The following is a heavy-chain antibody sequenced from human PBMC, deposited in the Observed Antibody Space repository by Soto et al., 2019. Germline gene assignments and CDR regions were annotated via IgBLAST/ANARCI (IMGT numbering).Heavy chain of an antibody. CDR2: IIPILGIA. Sequence: QVQLVQSGAEVKKPGSSVKVSCKASGGTFSSYTISWVRQAPGQGLEWMGRIIPILGIANYEQKFQGRVTITADKSTSTAYREMSSLRSEDTAVYYCAMEYCSSTSCYRDYWGQGTLVTVSS. D-gene: IGHD2-2*02. V-gene: IGHV1-69*02. CDR1: GGTFSSYT. CDR3: AMEYCSSTSCYRDY. J-gene: IGHJ4*02.